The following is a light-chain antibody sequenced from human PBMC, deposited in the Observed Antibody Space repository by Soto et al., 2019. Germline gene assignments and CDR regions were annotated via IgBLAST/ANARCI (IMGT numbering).Light chain of an antibody. CDR2: KAS. V-gene: IGKV1-5*03. CDR1: QSISSW. Sequence: DLQMTQSPSTLSASVGDRVTITCRASQSISSWLAWYQQKPGKAPKLLIYKASSLESGVPSRFSGSGSGTEFTLTISSLQPDDFAPYYCQQYNSSPYTFGQGTKLEI. J-gene: IGKJ2*01. CDR3: QQYNSSPYT.